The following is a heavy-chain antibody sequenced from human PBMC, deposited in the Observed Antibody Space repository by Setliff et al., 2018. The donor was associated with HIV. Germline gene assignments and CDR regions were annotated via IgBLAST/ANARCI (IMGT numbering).Heavy chain of an antibody. CDR1: GFTFRGYW. CDR3: AKEGH. CDR2: IKEDGSEK. Sequence: GGSLRLSCAASGFTFRGYWMSWVRQAPGKGLEWVANIKEDGSEKYYVDSVKGRFTISRDNAKNSLYLQMSRLRVEDTAVYYCAKEGHWGQGTLVTVSS. J-gene: IGHJ4*02. V-gene: IGHV3-7*03.